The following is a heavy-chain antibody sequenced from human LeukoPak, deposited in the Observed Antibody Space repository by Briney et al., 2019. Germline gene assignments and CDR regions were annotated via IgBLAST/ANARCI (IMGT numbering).Heavy chain of an antibody. J-gene: IGHJ3*02. CDR2: ISGSGGST. CDR1: GFTFSSYA. CDR3: AKDLRITMVRPHYAFDI. Sequence: GGSLRLSCAASGFTFSSYAMSWVRQAPGKGLEWVSAISGSGGSTYYADSVKGRFTTSRDNSKNTLYLQMNSLRAEDTAVYYCAKDLRITMVRPHYAFDIWGQGTMVTVSS. D-gene: IGHD3-10*01. V-gene: IGHV3-23*01.